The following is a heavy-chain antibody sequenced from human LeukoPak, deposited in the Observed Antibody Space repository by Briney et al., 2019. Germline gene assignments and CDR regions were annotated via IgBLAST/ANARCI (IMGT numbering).Heavy chain of an antibody. CDR2: IYYSGST. J-gene: IGHJ3*02. Sequence: SETLSLTCTVSGGSISSYYWSWIRQPPGKGLEWIGYIYYSGSTNYNPSLKSRVTISVDTSKNQFSLKLSSVTAADTAVYYCARIHSRSSGWAFDIWGQGTMVTVST. D-gene: IGHD6-6*01. V-gene: IGHV4-59*01. CDR3: ARIHSRSSGWAFDI. CDR1: GGSISSYY.